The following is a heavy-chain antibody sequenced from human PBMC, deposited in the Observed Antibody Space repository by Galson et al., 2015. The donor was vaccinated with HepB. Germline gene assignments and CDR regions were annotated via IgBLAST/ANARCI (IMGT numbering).Heavy chain of an antibody. V-gene: IGHV5-51*01. CDR2: IHPRDSDI. D-gene: IGHD6-19*01. CDR1: GYNFSSHY. J-gene: IGHJ6*03. CDR3: TRHGGYHSGWYGPYYCYFMDV. Sequence: QSGAEVKKPGESLKISCQSSGYNFSSHYIGWVRQMPGKGLEWMGIIHPRDSDITYSPSFEGHITISVDKSTNTAYLQWRNLKASDTAIYYCTRHGGYHSGWYGPYYCYFMDVWGTGTAVIVSS.